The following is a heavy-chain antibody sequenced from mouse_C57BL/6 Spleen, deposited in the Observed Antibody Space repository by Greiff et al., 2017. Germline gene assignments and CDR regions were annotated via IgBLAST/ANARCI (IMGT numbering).Heavy chain of an antibody. CDR2: IHPNSGST. V-gene: IGHV1-64*01. CDR3: ARQEIGYYPHFDY. Sequence: QVHVKQPGAELVKPGASVKLSCKASGYTFTSYWMHWVKQRPGQGLEWIGMIHPNSGSTNYNEKFKSKATLTVDKSSSTAYMQLSSLTSEDSAVYYCARQEIGYYPHFDYWGQGTTLTVSS. CDR1: GYTFTSYW. D-gene: IGHD2-3*01. J-gene: IGHJ2*01.